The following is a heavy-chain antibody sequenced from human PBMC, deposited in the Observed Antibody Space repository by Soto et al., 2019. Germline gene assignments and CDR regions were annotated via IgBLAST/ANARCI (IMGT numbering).Heavy chain of an antibody. Sequence: GGSLRLSCAVSGFTVSSNYMSWVRQAPGKGLEWVSVIYSGGSTNYADSVKGRFTISRDNSKTTLFLHMSNLRAEDTAMYYCTIVRVADSPLYHWGQGTLVTVDS. D-gene: IGHD3-10*02. CDR3: TIVRVADSPLYH. CDR2: IYSGGST. V-gene: IGHV3-53*05. J-gene: IGHJ5*02. CDR1: GFTVSSNY.